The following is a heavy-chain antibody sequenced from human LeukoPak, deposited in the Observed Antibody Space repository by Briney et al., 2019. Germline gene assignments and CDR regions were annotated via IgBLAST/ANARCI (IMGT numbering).Heavy chain of an antibody. J-gene: IGHJ4*02. D-gene: IGHD3-16*01. Sequence: GGSLRLSCAASGFTFDIYGMNWIRQAPGKGLEWVSHISSGSSPKYYADSVRGRFTVSRDNAKKSLYLQMNSLRVEDTAVYYCARGDDGAYWGQGTLVTVSS. CDR1: GFTFDIYG. V-gene: IGHV3-48*04. CDR3: ARGDDGAY. CDR2: ISSGSSPK.